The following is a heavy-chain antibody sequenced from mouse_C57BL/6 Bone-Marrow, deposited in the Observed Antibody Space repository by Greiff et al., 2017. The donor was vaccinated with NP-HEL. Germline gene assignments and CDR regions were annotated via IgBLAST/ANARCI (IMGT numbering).Heavy chain of an antibody. CDR3: ARHGAFFAY. Sequence: EVMLVESGGGLVQPGSSLPLSFSSTSSSFPSPYLSFFLPPPSTSLDLVAAINSDGGSTYYPDTMERRFIISRDNTKKTLYLQMSSLRSEDTALYYCARHGAFFAYWGQGTLVTVSA. J-gene: IGHJ3*01. V-gene: IGHV5-2*01. CDR1: SSSFPSPY. CDR2: INSDGGST.